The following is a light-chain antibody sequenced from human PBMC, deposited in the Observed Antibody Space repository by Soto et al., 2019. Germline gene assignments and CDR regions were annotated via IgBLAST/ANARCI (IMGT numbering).Light chain of an antibody. J-gene: IGKJ4*01. CDR2: DAS. CDR1: QSVSSY. V-gene: IGKV3-11*01. Sequence: EIVLTQSPATLSLSPGEGATLSCRASQSVSSYLAWYQQKPGQAPRLLIYDASNRATGIPARFSGSVSGTDFTLTISSLEPEDFAVYYCQQRSYWLTFGGGTKVEI. CDR3: QQRSYWLT.